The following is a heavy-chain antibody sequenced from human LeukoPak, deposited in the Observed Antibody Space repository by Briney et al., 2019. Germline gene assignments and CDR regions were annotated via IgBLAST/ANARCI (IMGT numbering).Heavy chain of an antibody. D-gene: IGHD1-14*01. CDR3: ARTPGASDY. V-gene: IGHV4-34*01. CDR2: INHSGST. J-gene: IGHJ4*02. Sequence: PSETLSLTCAVYGGSFSGYYWSWIRQPPGKGLEWIGEINHSGSTNYNPSLKSRVTISINTSKNRFSLKLSSVTAADTAVYYCARTPGASDYWGQGTLVTVSS. CDR1: GGSFSGYY.